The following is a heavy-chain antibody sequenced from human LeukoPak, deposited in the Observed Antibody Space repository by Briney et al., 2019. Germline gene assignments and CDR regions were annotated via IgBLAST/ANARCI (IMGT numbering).Heavy chain of an antibody. Sequence: GRSLRLSCAASGFSFSTYGMHWVRQAPGKGLEWMAGISHDGRDKYYGDSVKGRLTISRDNSKNTVYLEMNSLRPEDTALYYCARAQAPSSIAAAYPDYWGQGTLVTVSS. CDR1: GFSFSTYG. CDR2: ISHDGRDK. D-gene: IGHD6-13*01. V-gene: IGHV3-30*03. CDR3: ARAQAPSSIAAAYPDY. J-gene: IGHJ4*02.